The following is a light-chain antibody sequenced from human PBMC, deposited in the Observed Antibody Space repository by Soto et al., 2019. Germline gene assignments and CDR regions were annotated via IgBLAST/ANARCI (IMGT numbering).Light chain of an antibody. V-gene: IGKV3-20*01. CDR2: GVS. CDR1: QGVSSY. J-gene: IGKJ1*01. CDR3: QQYGSSGT. Sequence: ESVWTQSPGTLSLSPGERATLSCRASQGVSSYLAWYQQKPGQAPRVVIYGVSRRATGIPDRFSGSGSGTDFTLTISRLEPEDFAVYYCQQYGSSGTFGQGTKVDIK.